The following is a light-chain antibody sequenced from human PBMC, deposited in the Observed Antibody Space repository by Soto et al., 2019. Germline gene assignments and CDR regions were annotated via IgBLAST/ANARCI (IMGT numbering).Light chain of an antibody. V-gene: IGLV4-60*02. Sequence: QPVLTLSSSASASLGSSVKLTCTLSSGHSTYIIAWHQQQPGKAPRYLMKLEGSGSYNKGSGVPDRFSGSSSGADRYLTISILQFEDEADYYCETWDINTHVVFGGGTKLTVL. CDR2: LEGSGSY. CDR3: ETWDINTHVV. J-gene: IGLJ2*01. CDR1: SGHSTYI.